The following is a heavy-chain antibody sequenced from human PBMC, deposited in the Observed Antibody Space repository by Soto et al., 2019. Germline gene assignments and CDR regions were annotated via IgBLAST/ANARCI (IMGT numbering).Heavy chain of an antibody. CDR2: IYWNDDK. J-gene: IGHJ4*02. D-gene: IGHD3-9*01. CDR3: AHRRLSTLTGYSVVLH. V-gene: IGHV2-5*01. CDR1: GFSLSTSGVG. Sequence: SGPTLVNPTQTLTLTCTFSGFSLSTSGVGVGWIRQPPGKALEWLALIYWNDDKRYSPSLKSRLTITKDTSKNQVVLTMTNMDPVDTATYYCAHRRLSTLTGYSVVLHWGQGTLVTVSS.